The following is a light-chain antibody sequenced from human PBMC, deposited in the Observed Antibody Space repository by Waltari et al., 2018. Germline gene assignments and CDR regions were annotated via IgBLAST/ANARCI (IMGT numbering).Light chain of an antibody. CDR2: AAS. CDR3: QQYGSSLYI. J-gene: IGKJ2*01. V-gene: IGKV3-20*01. CDR1: QSVSSSY. Sequence: EIVLTQSPGTLSLSPGERVTLSCRARQSVSSSYLACYQQKPGQAPRLLIYAASPRATGIPDRFRGSESGTDFSLTISRLEPEDFAVYYCQQYGSSLYIFGQGTKLEIK.